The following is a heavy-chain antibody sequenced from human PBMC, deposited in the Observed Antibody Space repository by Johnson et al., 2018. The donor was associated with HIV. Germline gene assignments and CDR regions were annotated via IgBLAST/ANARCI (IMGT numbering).Heavy chain of an antibody. Sequence: QVQLVESGGGVVQPGRSLRLSCAASGFTFSSYGMHWVRQAPGKGLEWVAVIWYDGSNEYYADSVKGRFTISRDNSKNTLYLQMSSLRADDTAVYYCAKGLVARGPLDIWGQGTMVTVSS. V-gene: IGHV3-33*06. D-gene: IGHD2-15*01. J-gene: IGHJ3*02. CDR2: IWYDGSNE. CDR3: AKGLVARGPLDI. CDR1: GFTFSSYG.